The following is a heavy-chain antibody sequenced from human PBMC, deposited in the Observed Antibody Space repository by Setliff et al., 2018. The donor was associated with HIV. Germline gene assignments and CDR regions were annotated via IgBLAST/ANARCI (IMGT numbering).Heavy chain of an antibody. CDR2: ISAYNGNT. V-gene: IGHV1-18*01. CDR1: GGTLRPYG. D-gene: IGHD6-13*01. J-gene: IGHJ6*02. CDR3: AREPGIAAAGYGMDV. Sequence: ASVKVSCKASGGTLRPYGMTWVRQAPGQGLEWMGWISAYNGNTNYAQKLQGRVTMTTDTSTSTAYMELRSLRSDDTAVYYCAREPGIAAAGYGMDVWGQGTTVTVSS.